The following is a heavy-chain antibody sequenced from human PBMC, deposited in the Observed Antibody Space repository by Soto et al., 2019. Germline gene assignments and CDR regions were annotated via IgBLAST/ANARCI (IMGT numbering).Heavy chain of an antibody. CDR2: IIPIFGTA. CDR3: ARESIDHHRYYYYGMDV. V-gene: IGHV1-69*13. J-gene: IGHJ6*02. D-gene: IGHD3-9*01. CDR1: GGTFSSYA. Sequence: ASVKVSCKASGGTFSSYAISWVRQAPGQGLEWMGGIIPIFGTANYAQKFQGRVTITADESTSTAYMELSSLRSEDTAVYYCARESIDHHRYYYYGMDVWGQGTTVTVSS.